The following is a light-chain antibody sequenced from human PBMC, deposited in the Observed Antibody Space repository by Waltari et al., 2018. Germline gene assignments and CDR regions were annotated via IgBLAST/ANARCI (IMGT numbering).Light chain of an antibody. V-gene: IGLV1-51*01. CDR2: DNN. J-gene: IGLJ3*02. CDR3: ATWDIDLSSVL. Sequence: QSLLTQPPSVSAAPGEKVTIPCSGSTSNIGSRNYVCWYQQFPGTAPKLLIYDNNRRHAGIPDRLSGSKSGTSANMDITGLQTGDEADYYCATWDIDLSSVLFGGGTKLTVL. CDR1: TSNIGSRNY.